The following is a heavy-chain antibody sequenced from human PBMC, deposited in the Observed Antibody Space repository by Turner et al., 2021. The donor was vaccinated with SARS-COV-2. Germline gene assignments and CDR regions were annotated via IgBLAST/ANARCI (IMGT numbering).Heavy chain of an antibody. J-gene: IGHJ5*01. Sequence: EVPLVESGGGLVQSGGSLRLSCAGSGFTFSDYWMGWVRQAPGKGLEWVANIKTDGSSKYYVDSGKDRFTTSRDNAKNSLYLQMYSLRAEDTAVYYCVRHGSWNFDSWGQGTLVTVSS. D-gene: IGHD1-1*01. CDR2: IKTDGSSK. CDR3: VRHGSWNFDS. CDR1: GFTFSDYW. V-gene: IGHV3-7*01.